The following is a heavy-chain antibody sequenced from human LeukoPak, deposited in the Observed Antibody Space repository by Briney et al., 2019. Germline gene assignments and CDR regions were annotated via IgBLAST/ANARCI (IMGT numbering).Heavy chain of an antibody. CDR1: GDSIRTSDYY. CDR3: ARASGVLPSFEWANWFDT. CDR2: IHYSGST. V-gene: IGHV4-39*01. Sequence: SKTLSLTCTVSGDSIRTSDYYWASIRQPPGRGLDWIGTIHYSGSTFYKPPLKSRLTVSADTSRNQFYMKLSSVTAADTAVYYFARASGVLPSFEWANWFDTWGQGSLVTVSS. D-gene: IGHD3-9*01. J-gene: IGHJ5*02.